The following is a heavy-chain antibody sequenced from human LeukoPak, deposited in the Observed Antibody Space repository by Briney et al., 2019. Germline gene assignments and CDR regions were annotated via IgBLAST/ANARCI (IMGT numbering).Heavy chain of an antibody. D-gene: IGHD1-26*01. CDR3: ARGYLGGSYPTSFDC. V-gene: IGHV4-59*07. Sequence: PSDTLSLPCTVSGVSISTYFWSWLRPPPGKSRVCIGYSYYRGSTNYNPSLKSRSTISVDMSKNQFSLKLSSVTAADTAVYYCARGYLGGSYPTSFDCWGQGTLVTVSS. J-gene: IGHJ4*02. CDR1: GVSISTYF. CDR2: SYYRGST.